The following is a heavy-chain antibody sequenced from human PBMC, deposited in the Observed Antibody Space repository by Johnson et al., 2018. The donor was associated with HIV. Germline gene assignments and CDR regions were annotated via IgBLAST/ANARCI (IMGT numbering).Heavy chain of an antibody. CDR1: GFTVSSNY. CDR2: IYSGGST. J-gene: IGHJ3*02. D-gene: IGHD3-22*01. CDR3: ARGRIGMMEVDLRGGAFDI. V-gene: IGHV3-66*01. Sequence: VQLVESGGGVVQPGRSLRLSCAASGFTVSSNYMSWVRQAPGKGLEWVSVIYSGGSTYYADSVKGRFTISRDNSKNTLYLQMNSLRAEDTAVYYCARGRIGMMEVDLRGGAFDIWGQGTMVTVSS.